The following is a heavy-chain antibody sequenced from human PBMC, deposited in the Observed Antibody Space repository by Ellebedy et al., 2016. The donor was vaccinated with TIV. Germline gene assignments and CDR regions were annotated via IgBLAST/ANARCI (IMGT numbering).Heavy chain of an antibody. Sequence: MPSETLSLTCVVSGGSISSSRYHWGWIRQTPGKGLEWIATIYYSGATYYNPSLKRRASISVTTSNNQFSLHLSTVTDADNAVYYCAMHLQQHLVINNLFDPWGPGTLVTVSS. V-gene: IGHV4-39*01. J-gene: IGHJ5*02. CDR2: IYYSGAT. D-gene: IGHD6-13*01. CDR1: GGSISSSRYH. CDR3: AMHLQQHLVINNLFDP.